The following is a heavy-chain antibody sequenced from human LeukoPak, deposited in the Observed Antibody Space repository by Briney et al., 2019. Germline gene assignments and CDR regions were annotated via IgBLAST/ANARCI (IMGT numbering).Heavy chain of an antibody. CDR3: ARHGGDTAMVDFDY. CDR2: IWPSGST. J-gene: IGHJ4*02. V-gene: IGHV4-30-2*05. D-gene: IGHD5-18*01. CDR1: GGSISSGPYF. Sequence: SETLSLTCSVSGGSISSGPYFWSWIRQSPGQGLEWVGYIWPSGSTYYNPSLKSRLSISLDTYKNQVSLRLSSVTAADTAVYYCARHGGDTAMVDFDYWGQGTLVTVSS.